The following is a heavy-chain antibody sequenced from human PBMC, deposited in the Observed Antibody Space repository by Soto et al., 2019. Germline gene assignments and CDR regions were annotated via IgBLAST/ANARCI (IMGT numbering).Heavy chain of an antibody. D-gene: IGHD2-15*01. Sequence: QVQLVQSGVEVKKPGASVKVSCKASGYTFISHGISWVRQAPGQGLEWMGWISGKNGNTNYAQKLQGRVTWTTDTSPSTAYRELRSLRSDDTAVYYCARVSSSIVVVPDYGMEVWGQGTTVTVSS. CDR2: ISGKNGNT. CDR3: ARVSSSIVVVPDYGMEV. J-gene: IGHJ6*02. CDR1: GYTFISHG. V-gene: IGHV1-18*04.